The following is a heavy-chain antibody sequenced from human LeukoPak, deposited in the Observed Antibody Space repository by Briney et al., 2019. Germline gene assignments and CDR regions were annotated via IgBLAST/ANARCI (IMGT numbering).Heavy chain of an antibody. CDR3: ARSRYSSDFDY. V-gene: IGHV4-59*01. J-gene: IGHJ4*02. CDR1: GGSISSYY. CDR2: IYYSGST. D-gene: IGHD6-19*01. Sequence: SETLSLTCTVSGGSISSYYWSWIRQPPGKGLEWIGYIYYSGSTNYNPSLKSRVTMSVDTSKNQFSLKLSSVTAADTAVYYCARSRYSSDFDYWGQGTLVTVSS.